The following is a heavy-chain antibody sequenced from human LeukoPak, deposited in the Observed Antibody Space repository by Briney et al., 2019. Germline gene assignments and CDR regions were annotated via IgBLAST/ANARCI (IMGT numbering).Heavy chain of an antibody. V-gene: IGHV3-23*01. J-gene: IGHJ4*02. CDR1: GFTFSSYT. CDR3: TRVGYIDEGIDY. Sequence: GGSLRLSCAASGFTFSSYTMSWVRQAPGKGLEWVSTITTSDGNTYYADSVKGRFTVSRDNSKNTLYLQMNSLRAEDTAIYYCTRVGYIDEGIDYWGQGTLVTVSS. CDR2: ITTSDGNT. D-gene: IGHD5-24*01.